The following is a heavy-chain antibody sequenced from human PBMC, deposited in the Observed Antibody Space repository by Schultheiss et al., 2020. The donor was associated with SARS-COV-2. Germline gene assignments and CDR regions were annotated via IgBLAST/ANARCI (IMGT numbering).Heavy chain of an antibody. J-gene: IGHJ6*02. V-gene: IGHV3-9*01. Sequence: GGSLRLSCAASGFTFDDYAMHWVRQAPGKGLEWVSGISWNSGSIGYADSVKGRFTISRDNAKNSLYLQMNSLRAEDTALYYCANSRGSMYYYGSGSYYLEYGMDVWGQGTTVTVSS. CDR2: ISWNSGSI. CDR3: ANSRGSMYYYGSGSYYLEYGMDV. CDR1: GFTFDDYA. D-gene: IGHD3-10*01.